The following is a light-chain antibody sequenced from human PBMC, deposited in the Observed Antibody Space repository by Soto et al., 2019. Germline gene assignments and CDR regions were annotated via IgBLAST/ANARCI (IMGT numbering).Light chain of an antibody. CDR1: SSSIGSHY. J-gene: IGLJ7*01. Sequence: QSVLTQPPSASGTPGQKVTISCSGSSSSIGSHYVHWYQQLPGTAPKFLIQRNDQRPSGFRDRFSGSKSGTSASLAVSGLRSEDEAEDYCGAWDDSLSGAVFGGGTQLTLL. V-gene: IGLV1-47*01. CDR2: RND. CDR3: GAWDDSLSGAV.